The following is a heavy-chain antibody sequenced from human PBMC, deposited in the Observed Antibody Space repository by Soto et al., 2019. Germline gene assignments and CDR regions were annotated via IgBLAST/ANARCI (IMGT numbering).Heavy chain of an antibody. CDR2: ISPHTGNT. CDR1: GYIFVNSG. Sequence: ASVKVSCKASGYIFVNSGIAWVRQAPGQGLEWLGWISPHTGNTYYATKVQGRLTLTTDTSTSTAFMDLGSLTSADTAVYYCAMVDLYVTPTPQDVWGQGTTVTVSS. D-gene: IGHD3-16*01. V-gene: IGHV1-18*01. CDR3: AMVDLYVTPTPQDV. J-gene: IGHJ6*02.